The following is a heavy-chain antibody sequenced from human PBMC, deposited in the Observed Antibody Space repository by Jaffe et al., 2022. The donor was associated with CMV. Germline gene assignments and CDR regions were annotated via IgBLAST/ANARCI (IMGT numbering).Heavy chain of an antibody. CDR1: GGSISSSNW. Sequence: QVQLQESGPGLVKPSGTLSLTCAVSGGSISSSNWWSWVRQPPGKGLEWIGEIYHSGSTNYNPSLKSRVTISVDKSKNQFSLKLSSVTAADTAVYYCARDCPNYYDSSGSTLACYWGQGTLVTVSS. CDR3: ARDCPNYYDSSGSTLACY. CDR2: IYHSGST. V-gene: IGHV4-4*02. D-gene: IGHD3-22*01. J-gene: IGHJ4*02.